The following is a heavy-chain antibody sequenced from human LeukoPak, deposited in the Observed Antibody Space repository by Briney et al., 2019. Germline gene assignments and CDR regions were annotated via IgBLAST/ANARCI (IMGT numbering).Heavy chain of an antibody. J-gene: IGHJ4*02. CDR2: INPNSGGT. V-gene: IGHV1-2*02. CDR1: GYTFTGDY. CDR3: ARDAYDILTGYYKAPYYFDY. D-gene: IGHD3-9*01. Sequence: ASVKVPCKASGYTFTGDYMHWVRQAPGQGLEWMGWINPNSGGTNYAQKFQGRVTMTRDTSISTAYMELSRLRSDDTAVYYCARDAYDILTGYYKAPYYFDYWGQGTLVTVSS.